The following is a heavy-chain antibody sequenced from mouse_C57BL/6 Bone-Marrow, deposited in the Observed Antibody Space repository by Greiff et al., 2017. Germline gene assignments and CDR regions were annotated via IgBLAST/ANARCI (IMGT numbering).Heavy chain of an antibody. V-gene: IGHV1-72*01. D-gene: IGHD2-3*01. Sequence: VQLQQPGAELVKPGASVKLSCKASGYTFTCYWMHWVKQRPGRGLAWIGRIGPHRGGTKYNEKFQSKATLTVDKPSSTSYMQLSSLTSEDSAVYDCARLGYYEGDYFDYWGQGTTLTVSS. CDR2: IGPHRGGT. CDR3: ARLGYYEGDYFDY. CDR1: GYTFTCYW. J-gene: IGHJ2*01.